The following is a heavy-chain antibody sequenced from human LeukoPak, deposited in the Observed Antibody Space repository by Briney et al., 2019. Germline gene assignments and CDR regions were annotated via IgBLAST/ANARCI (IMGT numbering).Heavy chain of an antibody. D-gene: IGHD1-26*01. J-gene: IGHJ6*03. Sequence: ASVKVSCKASGGTFSSYAISWVRQAPGQGVEGMGGIIPIFGTANYAQKFQGRVTITADESTSKAYMELSSLRSEDTAVYYCARAGSSGSYHPEGYYYYMDVWGKGTAVTVSS. V-gene: IGHV1-69*13. CDR1: GGTFSSYA. CDR3: ARAGSSGSYHPEGYYYYMDV. CDR2: IIPIFGTA.